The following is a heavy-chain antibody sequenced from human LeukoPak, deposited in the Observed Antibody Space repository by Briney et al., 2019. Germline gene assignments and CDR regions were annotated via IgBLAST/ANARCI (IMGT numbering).Heavy chain of an antibody. CDR3: ARDLCSSTSCTLIDY. J-gene: IGHJ4*02. CDR2: IWYDGSNK. CDR1: GFTFSSYG. V-gene: IGHV3-33*01. D-gene: IGHD2-2*01. Sequence: GGSLRLSCAASGFTFSSYGMHWVRQAPGKGLEWVAVIWYDGSNKYYADSVKGRFTISRDNSKNTLYLQMDSLRAEDTAVYYCARDLCSSTSCTLIDYWGQGTLVTVSS.